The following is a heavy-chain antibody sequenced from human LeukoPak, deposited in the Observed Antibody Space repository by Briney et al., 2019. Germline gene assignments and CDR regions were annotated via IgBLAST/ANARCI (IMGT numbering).Heavy chain of an antibody. J-gene: IGHJ5*02. Sequence: SVKVSCKTSGGTFNNSAISWVRQAPGQGLEWLGGIMPLFGTAGYAQKFQGRVTITKDESTRTVYLELTSLTSDDTAVYYCAIDVHGDYGSGWFVPWGQGTLVSVSS. D-gene: IGHD4-17*01. V-gene: IGHV1-69*05. CDR1: GGTFNNSA. CDR3: AIDVHGDYGSGWFVP. CDR2: IMPLFGTA.